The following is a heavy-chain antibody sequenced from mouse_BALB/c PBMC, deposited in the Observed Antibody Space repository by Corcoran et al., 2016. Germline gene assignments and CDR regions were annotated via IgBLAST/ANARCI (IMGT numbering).Heavy chain of an antibody. V-gene: IGHV1-66*01. CDR3: ARYYFDY. J-gene: IGHJ2*01. CDR1: GFNIKDTY. CDR2: IFPGSGNT. Sequence: VQLQQSGAELVKPGASVKLSCTASGFNIKDTYIHWVKQRPGQGLEWIGWIFPGSGNTKYNEKFKGKATLTADTSSSTAYMQLSSLTSEDSAVYFCARYYFDYWGQGTTLTVSS.